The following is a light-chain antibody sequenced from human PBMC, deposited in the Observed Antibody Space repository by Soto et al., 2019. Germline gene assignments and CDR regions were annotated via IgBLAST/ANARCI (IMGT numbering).Light chain of an antibody. Sequence: QSALTQPPSVSGAPGQSVTISCTGSSSNIGASYDVNWYQQLPGTAPKLLIYGNSNRPSGVPDRFSGSKSGTSASLAITGLQAEDEADYYCQSYDSSLRVFGGGTKLTVL. J-gene: IGLJ2*01. CDR1: SSNIGASYD. CDR2: GNS. CDR3: QSYDSSLRV. V-gene: IGLV1-40*01.